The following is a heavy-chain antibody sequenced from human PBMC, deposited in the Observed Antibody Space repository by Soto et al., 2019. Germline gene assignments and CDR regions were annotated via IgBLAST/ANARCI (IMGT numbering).Heavy chain of an antibody. V-gene: IGHV3-48*03. CDR1: GFTFSSYE. CDR2: ISSSGSTI. CDR3: AREGYYYYGMDV. Sequence: GGSLRLSCAASGFTFSSYEMNWVRQAPGKGLEWVSYISSSGSTIYYADSVKGRFTISRDNAKNSLYLQMNSLRAEDTAVYYCAREGYYYYGMDVWGQGTTVTVS. J-gene: IGHJ6*02.